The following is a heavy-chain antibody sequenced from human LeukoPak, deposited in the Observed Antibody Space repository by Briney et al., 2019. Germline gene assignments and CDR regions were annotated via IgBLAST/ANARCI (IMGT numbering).Heavy chain of an antibody. Sequence: PGGSLRLSCAASGFTFSNSWMTWVRQAPGKGLVWVSRIKSDGRSTNYADSVKGRFTISRDNAKNTLYLQMNSLRAEDTAVYYCARGGSPPEALGDTFDIWGQGTMVTVSS. D-gene: IGHD1-26*01. J-gene: IGHJ3*02. CDR1: GFTFSNSW. CDR3: ARGGSPPEALGDTFDI. CDR2: IKSDGRST. V-gene: IGHV3-74*01.